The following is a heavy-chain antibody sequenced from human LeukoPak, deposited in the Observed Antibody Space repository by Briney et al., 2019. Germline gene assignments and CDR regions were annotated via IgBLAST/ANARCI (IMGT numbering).Heavy chain of an antibody. CDR2: INPNSGDT. CDR1: GYTFTGYY. V-gene: IGHV1-2*02. CDR3: ARDSYGSGSYWLDH. D-gene: IGHD3-10*01. J-gene: IGHJ4*02. Sequence: ASVKVSCKASGYTFTGYYIYWVRQAPGQGLEWMGWINPNSGDTKYAQKFQGRVTMTRDTSISTAYMDLSRLRSDDTAVYYCARDSYGSGSYWLDHWGQGTLVTVSS.